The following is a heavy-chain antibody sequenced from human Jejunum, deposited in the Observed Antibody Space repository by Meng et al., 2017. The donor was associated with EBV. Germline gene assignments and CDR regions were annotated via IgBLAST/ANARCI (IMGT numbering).Heavy chain of an antibody. CDR3: VRGPWNN. CDR1: GFIVSGHY. Sequence: GYTHPCESLRPSFAASGFIVSGHYMSWVRQAPGKGLEWVSVIYTDGSTYYADSVKGRFTISRDNSKNTLFIQMNNLRVDDTAVYYCVRGPWNNWGQGTLVTVSS. J-gene: IGHJ4*02. D-gene: IGHD1/OR15-1a*01. V-gene: IGHV3-53*01. CDR2: IYTDGST.